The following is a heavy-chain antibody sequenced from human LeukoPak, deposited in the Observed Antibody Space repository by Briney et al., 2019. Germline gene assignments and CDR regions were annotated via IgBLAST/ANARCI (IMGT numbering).Heavy chain of an antibody. CDR2: INPKSGDT. J-gene: IGHJ4*02. CDR1: GYTFTDYY. D-gene: IGHD3-10*01. CDR3: ARDYYGSGSFSGH. Sequence: ASVKVSCKASGYTFTDYYMHWVRQAPGQGLERMGWINPKSGDTNYAQKFQGRVTMTGDTSITTAYMELSRLTSDDTAVYFCARDYYGSGSFSGHWGQGTLVTVSS. V-gene: IGHV1-2*02.